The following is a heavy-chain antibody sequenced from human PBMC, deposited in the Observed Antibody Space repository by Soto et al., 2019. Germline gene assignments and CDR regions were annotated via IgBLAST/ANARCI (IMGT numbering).Heavy chain of an antibody. CDR3: AVSEGRPRHPYVDRLFSFDE. V-gene: IGHV3-30*03. CDR1: GFTFSNYG. J-gene: IGHJ4*02. CDR2: ISYDGSNK. Sequence: QVQVVGSGGGVVQPGRSLRLSCVASGFTFSNYGMHWVRQAPGKGLEWVAAISYDGSNKYYADSVKGRFTISRDNSKETLYLQMNSLRAEDTAVYYCAVSEGRPRHPYVDRLFSFDEWGQGTLVTV. D-gene: IGHD3-9*01.